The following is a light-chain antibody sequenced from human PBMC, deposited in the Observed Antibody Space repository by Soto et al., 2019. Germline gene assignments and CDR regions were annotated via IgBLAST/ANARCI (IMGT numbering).Light chain of an antibody. CDR2: DAS. CDR3: QQRSNWPAVT. CDR1: QSVSSY. J-gene: IGKJ1*01. Sequence: EIVLTQSRPTLSLSPGERATLSCRASQSVSSYLAWYQQKPGQAPRLLIYDASNRATGIPARFSGSGSGTDFTLTISSLEPEDFAVYYCQQRSNWPAVTFGQGTKVEIK. V-gene: IGKV3-11*01.